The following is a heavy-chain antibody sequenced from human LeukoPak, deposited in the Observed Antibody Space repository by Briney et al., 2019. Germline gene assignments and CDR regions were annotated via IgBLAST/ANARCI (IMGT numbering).Heavy chain of an antibody. D-gene: IGHD3-9*01. CDR1: GFTFSSYA. CDR3: ARRIMYYDILTGYQMGGRFDY. CDR2: ISGSGGST. V-gene: IGHV3-23*01. J-gene: IGHJ4*02. Sequence: QTGGSLRLSCAASGFTFSSYAMSWVRQAPGKGLEWVSVISGSGGSTYYADSVKGRFTISRDNSKNTLYLQMNSLRAEDTAVYYCARRIMYYDILTGYQMGGRFDYWGQGTLVTVSS.